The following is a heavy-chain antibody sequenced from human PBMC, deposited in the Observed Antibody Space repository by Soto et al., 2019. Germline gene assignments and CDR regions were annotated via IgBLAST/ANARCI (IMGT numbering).Heavy chain of an antibody. Sequence: EVQLLESGGGLVQPGGSLRLSCAASGFTFSSYAMRWVRQAPVKGLEWVSAISGSGDSTYYADSVKCRFTISRDNSKNTLYLQMNSLRAEDTAVYYCARRGSGSYYDYWGQGTLVTVPS. J-gene: IGHJ4*02. CDR3: ARRGSGSYYDY. D-gene: IGHD1-26*01. CDR2: ISGSGDST. V-gene: IGHV3-23*01. CDR1: GFTFSSYA.